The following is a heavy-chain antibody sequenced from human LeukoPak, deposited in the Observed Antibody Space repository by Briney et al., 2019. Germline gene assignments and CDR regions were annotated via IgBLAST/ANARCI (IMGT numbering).Heavy chain of an antibody. CDR2: MSSNGGST. J-gene: IGHJ6*02. CDR3: ARFTSPRGMDV. Sequence: GGCVRLSCAASGFTFSSYAMHWARQAPGKGLEYVSAMSSNGGSTYYANSVKGRFTISRDNSKNTLFLQMGSLRGEDMAVYYCARFTSPRGMDVWGQGPTVPVSS. CDR1: GFTFSSYA. V-gene: IGHV3-64*01.